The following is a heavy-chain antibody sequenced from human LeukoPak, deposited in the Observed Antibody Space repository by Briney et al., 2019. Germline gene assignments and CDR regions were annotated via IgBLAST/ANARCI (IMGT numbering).Heavy chain of an antibody. CDR1: GGSISSGGYY. J-gene: IGHJ4*02. Sequence: SETLSLTCTVSGGSISSGGYYWSWIRQPPGKGLEWIGYIYHSGSTYYNPSLKSRVTISVDRSKNQFSLKLSSVTAADTAVYYCARVGAPTHFDYWGQGTLVTVSS. D-gene: IGHD3-16*01. V-gene: IGHV4-30-2*01. CDR2: IYHSGST. CDR3: ARVGAPTHFDY.